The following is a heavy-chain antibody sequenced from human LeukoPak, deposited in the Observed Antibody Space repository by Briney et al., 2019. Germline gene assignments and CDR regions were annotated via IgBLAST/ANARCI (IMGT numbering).Heavy chain of an antibody. CDR1: GFTFDDYA. CDR3: ARDLRVAVASYTLFDY. CDR2: ISWNSGSI. D-gene: IGHD6-19*01. J-gene: IGHJ4*02. Sequence: GRSLRLSCAASGFTFDDYAMHWVRQAPGKGLEWVSGISWNSGSIGYADSVKGRFTISRDNSKNLLYLQMNSLRAEDTALYYCARDLRVAVASYTLFDYWGQGTLVTVSS. V-gene: IGHV3-9*01.